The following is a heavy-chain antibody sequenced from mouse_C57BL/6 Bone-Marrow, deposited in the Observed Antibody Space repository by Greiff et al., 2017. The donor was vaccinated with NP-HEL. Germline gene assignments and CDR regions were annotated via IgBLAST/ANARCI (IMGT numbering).Heavy chain of an antibody. CDR1: GFTFTNYY. J-gene: IGHJ4*01. V-gene: IGHV7-3*01. Sequence: EVKLVESGGGLVQPGGSLSLSCAASGFTFTNYYMSWVRQPPGKALEWLGFIRTKANGYTTEYSATVKGRFTISRDNSQSILYLQMNALRAEDSATYYCARSIYYDYADDPFYAMGGWGQGTSVTVAS. CDR3: ARSIYYDYADDPFYAMGG. CDR2: IRTKANGYTT. D-gene: IGHD2-4*01.